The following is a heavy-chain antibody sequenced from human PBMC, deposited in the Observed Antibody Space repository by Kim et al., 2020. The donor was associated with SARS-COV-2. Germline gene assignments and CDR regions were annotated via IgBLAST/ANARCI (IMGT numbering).Heavy chain of an antibody. D-gene: IGHD5-12*01. CDR3: ARDIAPYSGYAKWFGP. Sequence: ASVKVSCKASGYAFSNYYIHWVRQAPGQGLEWMGIISPTGRDTHYTQKLQGRITMTSDTSTTTVYMELSGLRSDDSAVYYCARDIAPYSGYAKWFGPWGQGTLVTVNS. CDR1: GYAFSNYY. J-gene: IGHJ5*02. CDR2: ISPTGRDT. V-gene: IGHV1-46*01.